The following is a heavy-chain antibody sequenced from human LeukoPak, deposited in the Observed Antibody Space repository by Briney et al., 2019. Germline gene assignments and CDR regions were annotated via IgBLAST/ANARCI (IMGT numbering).Heavy chain of an antibody. D-gene: IGHD4-17*01. CDR3: AREFDGDYRYYFGY. CDR1: GGSISSGGYY. Sequence: PSETLSLTCTVSGGSISSGGYYWSWIRQHPGKGLEWIGYIYYSGSTYYNPSLKSRVTISVDTSKNQFSLKLSSVTAADTAVYYCAREFDGDYRYYFGYWGQGTLVTVSS. V-gene: IGHV4-31*03. J-gene: IGHJ4*02. CDR2: IYYSGST.